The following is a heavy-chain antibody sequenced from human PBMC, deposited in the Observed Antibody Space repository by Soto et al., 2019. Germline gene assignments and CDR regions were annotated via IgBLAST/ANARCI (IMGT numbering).Heavy chain of an antibody. D-gene: IGHD6-19*01. J-gene: IGHJ4*02. CDR1: GFTFSTFS. Sequence: EVQLVESGGGSVQPGGSLRLSCAASGFTFSTFSMNWVRQAPGRGLEWISYISGGGRPISYADSVKGRFTISRDNAKNSLYLQMDSLSDDDTAVYYCARDLGWAFDSWGQGTLVTVSS. V-gene: IGHV3-48*02. CDR2: ISGGGRPI. CDR3: ARDLGWAFDS.